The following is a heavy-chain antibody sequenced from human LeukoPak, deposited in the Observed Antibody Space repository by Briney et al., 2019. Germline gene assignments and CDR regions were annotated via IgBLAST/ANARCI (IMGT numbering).Heavy chain of an antibody. Sequence: GGSLRLSCAASGFTLSSYSMNWVRQAPGKGLEWVSYISSSSSTIYYADSVKGRFTISRDNSKNTLYLQMNSLRAEDTAVYYCAKDQYSGSYYGNAFDIWGQGTMVTVSS. J-gene: IGHJ3*02. CDR1: GFTLSSYS. V-gene: IGHV3-48*01. D-gene: IGHD1-26*01. CDR3: AKDQYSGSYYGNAFDI. CDR2: ISSSSSTI.